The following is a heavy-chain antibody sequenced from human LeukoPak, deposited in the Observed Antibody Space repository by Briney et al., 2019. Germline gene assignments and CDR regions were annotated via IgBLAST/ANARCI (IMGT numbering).Heavy chain of an antibody. Sequence: GGSLRLSCAASGFSFTNAWMSWVRQAPGKGLEWVGHIKSRTDGGTTDYAAPVKDRFSISRDDSKDTLYLQMNSLKTEDIAVYFCATEYYGAYNYWGQGTLVTVSS. CDR1: GFSFTNAW. V-gene: IGHV3-15*01. CDR3: ATEYYGAYNY. CDR2: IKSRTDGGTT. D-gene: IGHD4/OR15-4a*01. J-gene: IGHJ4*02.